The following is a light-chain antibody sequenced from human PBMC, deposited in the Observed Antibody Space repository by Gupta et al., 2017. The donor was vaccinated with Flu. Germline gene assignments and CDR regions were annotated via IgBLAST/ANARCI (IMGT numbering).Light chain of an antibody. CDR1: QSVSSY. CDR2: DAS. J-gene: IGKJ4*01. CDR3: QQSSNWPPIT. Sequence: EIVLTQSPATLSLSPGERATLSCRASQSVSSYLAWYKQKPRQAPRLLIYDASNRATGIPARFSGSGSGTEFTLTISSLEPEDFAVYYCQQSSNWPPITFGGGTKVEIK. V-gene: IGKV3-11*01.